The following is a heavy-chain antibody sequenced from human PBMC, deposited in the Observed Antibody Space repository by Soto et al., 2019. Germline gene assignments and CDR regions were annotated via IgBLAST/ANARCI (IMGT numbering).Heavy chain of an antibody. CDR3: HSSSIPFDY. CDR1: GFTFSSYG. J-gene: IGHJ4*02. D-gene: IGHD6-6*01. CDR2: ISYDGSNK. Sequence: GGSLRLSCAASGFTFSSYGMHWVRQAPGKGLEWVAVISYDGSNKYYADSVKGRFTISRDNSKNTLYLQMNSLRAEDTAVYYCHSSSIPFDYWGQGTLVTVSS. V-gene: IGHV3-30*03.